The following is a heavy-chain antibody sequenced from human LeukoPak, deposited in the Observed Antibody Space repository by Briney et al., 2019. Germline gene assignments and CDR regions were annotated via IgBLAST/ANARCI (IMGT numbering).Heavy chain of an antibody. CDR3: ARVCIAAAGDNWFDP. CDR2: INHSGST. Sequence: SETLSLTCAVYGGSFSGYYWSWIRQPPGKGLEWIGEINHSGSTNYNPSLKSRVTISVDTSKNQFSLKLSSVTAADTAVYYCARVCIAAAGDNWFDPWGQGTLVTVSS. V-gene: IGHV4-34*01. D-gene: IGHD6-13*01. CDR1: GGSFSGYY. J-gene: IGHJ5*02.